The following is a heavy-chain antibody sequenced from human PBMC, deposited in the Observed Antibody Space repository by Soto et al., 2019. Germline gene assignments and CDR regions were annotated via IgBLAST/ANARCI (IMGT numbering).Heavy chain of an antibody. CDR1: GFTFSSYS. CDR2: ISSSSSYI. V-gene: IGHV3-21*01. D-gene: IGHD1-1*01. J-gene: IGHJ4*02. Sequence: GGSLRPSCAASGFTFSSYSMNWVRQAPGKGLEWVSSISSSSSYIYYADSVKGRFTISRDNAKNSLYLQMNSLRAEDTAVYYCARDRANWNTHFDYWGQGTLVTVSS. CDR3: ARDRANWNTHFDY.